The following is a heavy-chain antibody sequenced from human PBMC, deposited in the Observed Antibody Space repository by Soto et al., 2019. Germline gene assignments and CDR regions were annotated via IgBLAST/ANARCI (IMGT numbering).Heavy chain of an antibody. CDR3: AKDRIMGSTTFWGMDV. V-gene: IGHV3-23*01. CDR2: IIGSGGRT. CDR1: GFTFSSYA. Sequence: EVQLLESGGGLVKPGGSLRLSCAASGFTFSSYAMSWVRQAPGKGLEWVSAIIGSGGRTYYADSVKGRFTISRDNSKNTLYLQMNSLRVEDTAVYYCAKDRIMGSTTFWGMDVWGQGTTVTVSS. J-gene: IGHJ6*02. D-gene: IGHD3-16*01.